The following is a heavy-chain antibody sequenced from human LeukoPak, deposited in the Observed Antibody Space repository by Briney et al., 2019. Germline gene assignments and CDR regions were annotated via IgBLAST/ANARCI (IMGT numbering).Heavy chain of an antibody. CDR1: GFSFSNSW. J-gene: IGHJ5*02. D-gene: IGHD1-14*01. V-gene: IGHV3-7*01. CDR2: IKEDGSER. CDR3: ATAGDLNWFDP. Sequence: GGSLRLSCAASGFSFSNSWMSWVRQAPGKGLEWVANIKEDGSERYYVDSVEGRFAISRDNAKNSLYLQMNSMRAEDTAVYYCATAGDLNWFDPRGQGTLVSVSS.